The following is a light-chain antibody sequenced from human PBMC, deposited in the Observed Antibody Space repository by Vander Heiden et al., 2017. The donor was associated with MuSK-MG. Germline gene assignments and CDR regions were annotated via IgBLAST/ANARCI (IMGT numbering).Light chain of an antibody. CDR3: QRLNTYPLT. Sequence: DIPLTQSPSFLSASVGDRVTITCRASQDISNSLAWYQQKPEKAPNLLIYSASTLQSGVPSRFSGSGPGTEFTLTISSLQPEDFATYYCQRLNTYPLTFGGGTKVEIK. CDR1: QDISNS. J-gene: IGKJ4*01. V-gene: IGKV1-9*01. CDR2: SAS.